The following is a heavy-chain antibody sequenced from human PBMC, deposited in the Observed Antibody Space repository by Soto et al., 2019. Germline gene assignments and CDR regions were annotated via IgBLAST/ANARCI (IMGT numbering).Heavy chain of an antibody. Sequence: ASVKVSCKASGYTFTSYYMHWVRQAPGQGLERMGIINPSGGSTSYAQKFQGRVTMTRDTSTSTVYMELSSLRSEDTAVYYCARDQFAYYDSSGPRACGMDVWGQGTTVTVSS. D-gene: IGHD3-22*01. V-gene: IGHV1-46*01. CDR3: ARDQFAYYDSSGPRACGMDV. CDR1: GYTFTSYY. J-gene: IGHJ6*02. CDR2: INPSGGST.